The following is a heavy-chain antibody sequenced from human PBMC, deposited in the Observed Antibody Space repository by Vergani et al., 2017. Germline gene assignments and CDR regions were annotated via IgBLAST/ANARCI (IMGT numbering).Heavy chain of an antibody. CDR1: GGSFSGYY. D-gene: IGHD6-13*01. Sequence: QVQLQQWGAGLLKPSETLSLTCAVYGGSFSGYYWSWIRQHPGKGLEWIGEINHSGSTNYNPSLKSRVTISVDTSKNQFSLKLSSVPAADTAVYYCATESPEAAVSGAWGQGTLVTVSS. CDR3: ATESPEAAVSGA. J-gene: IGHJ5*02. CDR2: INHSGST. V-gene: IGHV4-34*01.